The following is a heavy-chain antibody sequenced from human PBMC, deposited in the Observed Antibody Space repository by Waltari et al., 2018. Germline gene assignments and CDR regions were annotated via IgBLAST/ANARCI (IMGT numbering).Heavy chain of an antibody. V-gene: IGHV1-69*05. CDR2: IIPIFGTA. J-gene: IGHJ3*02. D-gene: IGHD2-15*01. Sequence: QVQLVQSGAEVKKPGSSVTDSCKASGGTFSSYALSWVRQAPGKGREWMGGIIPIFGTANYAQKFQGRVTITTDESTSTAYMELSSLRSEDTAVYYCARGVADIVVVVAATRGAFDIWGQGTMVTVSS. CDR1: GGTFSSYA. CDR3: ARGVADIVVVVAATRGAFDI.